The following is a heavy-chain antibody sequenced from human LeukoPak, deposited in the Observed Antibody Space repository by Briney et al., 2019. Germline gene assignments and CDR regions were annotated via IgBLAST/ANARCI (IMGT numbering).Heavy chain of an antibody. CDR1: GGTFSSYA. CDR2: IIPILGIA. D-gene: IGHD3-16*01. V-gene: IGHV1-69*04. CDR3: ARDLYVADPFGYFDL. Sequence: SVKVSCKASGGTFSSYAISWVRQAPGQGLEWMGRIIPILGIANYAQKFQGRVTITADKSTSTAYMELSSLRSEDTAIYYCARDLYVADPFGYFDLWGRGTLVTVSS. J-gene: IGHJ2*01.